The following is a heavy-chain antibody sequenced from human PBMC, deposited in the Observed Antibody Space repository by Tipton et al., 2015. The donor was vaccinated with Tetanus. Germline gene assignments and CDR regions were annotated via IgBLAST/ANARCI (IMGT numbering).Heavy chain of an antibody. CDR2: TYYSGST. CDR1: GEALSNGDYY. CDR3: ARDERYGDYAY. Sequence: GEALSNGDYYWSWIRQPPGKGLEWIGYTYYSGSTGYNPSLKSRVTISIDSSKNQFSLKLTSVTAADTAVYYCARDERYGDYAYWGQGALVTVSS. D-gene: IGHD4-17*01. V-gene: IGHV4-61*08. J-gene: IGHJ4*02.